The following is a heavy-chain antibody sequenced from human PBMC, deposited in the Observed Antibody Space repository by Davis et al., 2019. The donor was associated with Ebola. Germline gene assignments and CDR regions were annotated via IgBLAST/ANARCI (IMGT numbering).Heavy chain of an antibody. Sequence: PGGSLRLSCAASGFTFSSYAMPWARQAPGKGLEWVSAVTSSGGGTYYADSVKGRFTISRDNSKNTLYLQMNSLRVEDTAVYYCAKGGSGWPSDYSYGMGVWGKGTTVTVSS. CDR3: AKGGSGWPSDYSYGMGV. CDR1: GFTFSSYA. CDR2: VTSSGGGT. V-gene: IGHV3-23*01. D-gene: IGHD6-19*01. J-gene: IGHJ6*04.